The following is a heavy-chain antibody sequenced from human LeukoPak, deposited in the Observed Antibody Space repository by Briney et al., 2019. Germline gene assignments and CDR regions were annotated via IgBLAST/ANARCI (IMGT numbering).Heavy chain of an antibody. J-gene: IGHJ5*02. CDR1: GGSVSSGSYY. CDR2: IFHSGST. Sequence: SETLSLTCTVSGGSVSSGSYYWSWVRQPPGKRLEWIGYIFHSGSTNYNPSLKSRVTISVDTSKNQFSLKLNSVTAADTAVYYCARRRKDLNWFDPWGQGTLVTVSS. CDR3: ARRRKDLNWFDP. V-gene: IGHV4-61*01.